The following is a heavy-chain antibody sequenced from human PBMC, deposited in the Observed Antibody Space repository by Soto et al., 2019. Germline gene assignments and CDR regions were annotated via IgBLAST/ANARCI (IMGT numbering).Heavy chain of an antibody. CDR1: GLTFSSYA. D-gene: IGHD3-22*01. CDR3: AKNSESSAYSSFDY. CDR2: ISGSGIST. J-gene: IGHJ4*02. V-gene: IGHV3-23*01. Sequence: EVQLLESGGGLVQPGGSLRLSCAASGLTFSSYAMSWVRQAPGKGLEWVSGISGSGISTYYADPVKGRFTISRDNSKNTLYLQMTSLRAEDTAVYYCAKNSESSAYSSFDYWGQGTLVTVSS.